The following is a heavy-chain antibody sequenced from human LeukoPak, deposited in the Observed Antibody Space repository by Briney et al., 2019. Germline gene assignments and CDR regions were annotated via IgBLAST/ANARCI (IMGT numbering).Heavy chain of an antibody. Sequence: GASVKVSCKASGGTLSSYAISWVRQAPGQGLEWMGGIIPIFGTANYAQKFQGRVTITTDESTSTAYMELSSLRSEDTAVYYCARGEPNYYDSSAGPLDYWGQGTLVTVSS. V-gene: IGHV1-69*05. CDR3: ARGEPNYYDSSAGPLDY. J-gene: IGHJ4*02. CDR1: GGTLSSYA. D-gene: IGHD3-22*01. CDR2: IIPIFGTA.